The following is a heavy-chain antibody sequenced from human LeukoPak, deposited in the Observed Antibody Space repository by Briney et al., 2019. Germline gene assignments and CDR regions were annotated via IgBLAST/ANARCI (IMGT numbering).Heavy chain of an antibody. Sequence: ASVMVSCKASGYTFTGYYMHWVRQAPGQGLEWMGRINPNSGGTNYAQKFQGRVTMTRDTSISTAYMELSRLRSDDTAVYYCARANYYDSSGYLSYYFDYWGQGTLVTVSS. D-gene: IGHD3-22*01. CDR3: ARANYYDSSGYLSYYFDY. CDR2: INPNSGGT. V-gene: IGHV1-2*06. J-gene: IGHJ4*02. CDR1: GYTFTGYY.